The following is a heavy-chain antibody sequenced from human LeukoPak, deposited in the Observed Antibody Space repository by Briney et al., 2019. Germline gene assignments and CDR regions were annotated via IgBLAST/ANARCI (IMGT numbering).Heavy chain of an antibody. CDR2: ISYDGSNK. D-gene: IGHD6-19*01. CDR3: AKNGHSSGWYSDY. V-gene: IGHV3-30*18. CDR1: GFTFSSYG. Sequence: GGSLRLSCAASGFTFSSYGMHWVRQAPGKGLEWVAVISYDGSNKYYADPVKGRFTISRDNSKNTLYLQMNSLRAEDTAVYYCAKNGHSSGWYSDYWGQGTLVTVSS. J-gene: IGHJ4*02.